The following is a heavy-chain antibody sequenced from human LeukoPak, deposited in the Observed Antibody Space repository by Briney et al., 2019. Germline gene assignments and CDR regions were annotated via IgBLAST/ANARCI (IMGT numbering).Heavy chain of an antibody. CDR2: IYYSGST. Sequence: PSETLSLTCTVSGGSISSYYWSWIRQPPGKGLEWIGYIYYSGSTNYNPSLKSRVTISVDTSKNQFSLKLSSVTAADTAVYYCAYHNWNYGYYFDYWGQGTLVTASS. V-gene: IGHV4-59*01. CDR1: GGSISSYY. CDR3: AYHNWNYGYYFDY. D-gene: IGHD1-7*01. J-gene: IGHJ4*02.